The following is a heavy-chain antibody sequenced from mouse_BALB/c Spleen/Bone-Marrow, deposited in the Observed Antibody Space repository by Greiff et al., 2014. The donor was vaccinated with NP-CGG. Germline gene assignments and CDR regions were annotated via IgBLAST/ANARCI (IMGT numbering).Heavy chain of an antibody. Sequence: QVQLQQSGPGLVAPSQSLSITCTVSGFSLTSYGVHWVRQPPGKGLEWLGVIWAGGSTNYNSTLMSRPSISKDNSKSQVFLKMNSLQTDDTAMYYCARYYYGFLDYWGQGTTLTVSS. CDR3: ARYYYGFLDY. J-gene: IGHJ2*01. CDR2: IWAGGST. CDR1: GFSLTSYG. V-gene: IGHV2-9*02. D-gene: IGHD1-2*01.